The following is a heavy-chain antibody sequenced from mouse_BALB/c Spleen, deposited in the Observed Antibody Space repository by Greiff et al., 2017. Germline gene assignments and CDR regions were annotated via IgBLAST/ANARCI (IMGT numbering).Heavy chain of an antibody. D-gene: IGHD2-4*01. J-gene: IGHJ2*01. CDR3: TRSHYDYDGGPFDY. CDR2: IYPSDSYT. CDR1: GYTFTSYW. Sequence: VKLQQPGAELVRPGAAVKLSCKASGYTFTSYWINWVKQRPGQGLEWIGNIYPSDSYTNYNQKFKDKATLTVDKSSSTAYMQLSSPTSEDSAVYYCTRSHYDYDGGPFDYWGQGTTLTVSS. V-gene: IGHV1-69*02.